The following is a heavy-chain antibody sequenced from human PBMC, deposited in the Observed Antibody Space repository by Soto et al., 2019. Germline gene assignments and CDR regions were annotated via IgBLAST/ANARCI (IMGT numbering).Heavy chain of an antibody. V-gene: IGHV2-5*02. J-gene: IGHJ5*02. D-gene: IGHD4-17*01. Sequence: QITLKESGPTLVKPTQTLTLTCTFSGFSLSTSGVGVGWIRQPPGKALEWLALIYWDDDKRYSPSLKSRLTITKDTSKNQVVLTITNRDTVDTATYYCAHGAMTTVNFDPWGQGTLVTVSS. CDR2: IYWDDDK. CDR3: AHGAMTTVNFDP. CDR1: GFSLSTSGVG.